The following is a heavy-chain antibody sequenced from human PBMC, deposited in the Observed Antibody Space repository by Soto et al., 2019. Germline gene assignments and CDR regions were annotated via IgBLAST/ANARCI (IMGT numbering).Heavy chain of an antibody. D-gene: IGHD6-13*01. CDR3: ARVPRGIAAAGTFVY. J-gene: IGHJ4*02. Sequence: EVQLVESGGGLVQPGGSLRLSCAASGFTFSSYWMSWVRQAPGKGLEWVANIKQDGSEKYYVDSVKGRFTIPRDNAKNSLYLQMNSLRAEDTAVYYCARVPRGIAAAGTFVYWGQGTLVTVSS. CDR1: GFTFSSYW. V-gene: IGHV3-7*01. CDR2: IKQDGSEK.